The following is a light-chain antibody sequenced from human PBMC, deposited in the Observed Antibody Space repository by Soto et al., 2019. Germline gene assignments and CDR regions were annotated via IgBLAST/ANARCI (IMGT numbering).Light chain of an antibody. CDR2: GAS. CDR1: ESVISDY. J-gene: IGKJ2*01. Sequence: EIVLTQSPGTLSLSPGEGATLSCKASESVISDYLAWYQRKPGQAPRLLIYGASNRPTGISDRFSGSGSGTDFTLTITRLEPEDVAVYYCQQYVTPPFTFGQGTKLEIK. CDR3: QQYVTPPFT. V-gene: IGKV3-20*01.